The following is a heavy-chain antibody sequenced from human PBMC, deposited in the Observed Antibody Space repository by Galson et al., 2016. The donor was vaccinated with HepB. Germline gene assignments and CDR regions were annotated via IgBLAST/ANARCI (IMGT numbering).Heavy chain of an antibody. CDR1: GGTFSNYA. CDR2: IIPIFGTP. J-gene: IGHJ3*02. Sequence: SVKVSCKASGGTFSNYAISWVRQAPGQGLEWMGGIIPIFGTPSYAQNFQDRVSITADKSTSTAYMELSSLRSEDTAVYYCAREDNFNAFDIWGQGTMVTVSS. V-gene: IGHV1-69*06. CDR3: AREDNFNAFDI.